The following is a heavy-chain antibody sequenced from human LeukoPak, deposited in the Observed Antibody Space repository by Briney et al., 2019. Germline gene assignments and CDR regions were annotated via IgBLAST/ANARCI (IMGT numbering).Heavy chain of an antibody. Sequence: GGSLRLSCAASGFTFSSHGMHWVRQAPGKGLEWMVVISSDGYTKYYADSVKGRFTISRDNSKNTVYLQMNSLRAEDTAVYYCAKDLRGFEYWGQGILVTVSS. CDR2: ISSDGYTK. D-gene: IGHD3-10*01. CDR1: GFTFSSHG. CDR3: AKDLRGFEY. V-gene: IGHV3-30*18. J-gene: IGHJ4*02.